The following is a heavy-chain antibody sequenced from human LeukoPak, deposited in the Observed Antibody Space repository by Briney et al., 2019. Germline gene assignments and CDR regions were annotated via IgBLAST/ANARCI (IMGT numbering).Heavy chain of an antibody. CDR2: INPSGGST. Sequence: ASVKVSCKASGYTFTNYYMHWVRQAPGQGLEWMGIINPSGGSTNYAQKFQGRVTMTRHTSTSTVYMELSSLRSEDTAVYCCARDAPSGWYLDYWGQGTMVTVSS. CDR3: ARDAPSGWYLDY. CDR1: GYTFTNYY. J-gene: IGHJ4*02. V-gene: IGHV1-46*01. D-gene: IGHD6-19*01.